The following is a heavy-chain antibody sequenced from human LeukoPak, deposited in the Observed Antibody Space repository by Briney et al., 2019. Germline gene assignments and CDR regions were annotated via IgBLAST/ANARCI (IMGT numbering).Heavy chain of an antibody. V-gene: IGHV1-69*01. Sequence: SVKVSCKASGGTFSSYAINWVRQAPGQGLEWMGGIIPIFGTANYAQKFQGRVTITADESTSTAYMELSSLRSEDTAVYYCARAPLRPNDWYYFDYWGQGTLVTVSS. CDR2: IIPIFGTA. J-gene: IGHJ4*02. CDR1: GGTFSSYA. D-gene: IGHD3-9*01. CDR3: ARAPLRPNDWYYFDY.